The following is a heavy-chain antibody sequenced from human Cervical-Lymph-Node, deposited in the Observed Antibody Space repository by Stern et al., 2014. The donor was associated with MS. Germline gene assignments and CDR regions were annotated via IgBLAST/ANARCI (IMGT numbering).Heavy chain of an antibody. CDR1: GYSISSGYY. CDR3: ARVGSGYSYAY. Sequence: VQLVESGPGLVKPSETLSLTCTVTGYSISSGYYWGWIRQPPGQGLEWIGSIYHSGSSHYKPSLNSRVSISVDTSKNQFPLKLTSVTAADTAMYYCARVGSGYSYAYWGQGTLVTVSS. V-gene: IGHV4-38-2*02. J-gene: IGHJ4*02. D-gene: IGHD5-18*01. CDR2: IYHSGSS.